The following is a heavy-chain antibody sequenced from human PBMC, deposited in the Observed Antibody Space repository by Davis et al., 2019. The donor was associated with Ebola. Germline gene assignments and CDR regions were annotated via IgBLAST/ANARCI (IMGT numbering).Heavy chain of an antibody. Sequence: GESLKISCAASGFTFSSYAMSWVRQAPGKGLEWVSAISGSGGSTYYADSVKGRFTISRDNSKNTLYLQMNSLRAEDTAVYYCAKDLGRIAVAGTFPYWGQGTLVTVSS. CDR2: ISGSGGST. CDR1: GFTFSSYA. V-gene: IGHV3-23*01. J-gene: IGHJ4*02. CDR3: AKDLGRIAVAGTFPY. D-gene: IGHD6-19*01.